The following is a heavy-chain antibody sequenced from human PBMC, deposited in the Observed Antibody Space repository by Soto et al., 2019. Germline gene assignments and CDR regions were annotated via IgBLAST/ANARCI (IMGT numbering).Heavy chain of an antibody. CDR1: GGSFSYYY. Sequence: SVTLALTYAGDGGSFSYYYLGLIRRPPGKGLEWIGEINHSGSTNYNPSLKSRVTISVDTSKNQFSLKLSSVTAADTAVYYCARFLDGITMITVTAFDSWGQRQRVTVS. V-gene: IGHV4-34*01. CDR3: ARFLDGITMITVTAFDS. J-gene: IGHJ3*02. D-gene: IGHD3-22*01. CDR2: INHSGST.